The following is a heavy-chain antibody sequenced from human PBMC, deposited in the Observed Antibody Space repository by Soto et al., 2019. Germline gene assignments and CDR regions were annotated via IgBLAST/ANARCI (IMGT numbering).Heavy chain of an antibody. V-gene: IGHV3-30-3*01. CDR1: GVTFSSYA. D-gene: IGHD6-19*01. J-gene: IGHJ4*02. CDR3: ARGGSTGWFYFDF. CDR2: ISYDGSNK. Sequence: GGALRLSCAASGVTFSSYAMHGVRQAPGKGLEWVAVISYDGSNKYYADSVKGRFTISRDNSKNTLYLQMNSLRAEDTAVYYCARGGSTGWFYFDFWGQGT.